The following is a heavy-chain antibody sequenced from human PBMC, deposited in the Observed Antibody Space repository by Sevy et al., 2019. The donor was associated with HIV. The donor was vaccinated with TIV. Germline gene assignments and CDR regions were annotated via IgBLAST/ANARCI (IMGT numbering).Heavy chain of an antibody. CDR3: AKDPCGWPLPDY. CDR2: ISYDGSNK. V-gene: IGHV3-30*18. J-gene: IGHJ4*02. CDR1: GFTFSSYG. D-gene: IGHD6-19*01. Sequence: GGSLRLSCAASGFTFSSYGMHWVRQAPGKGLEGVAVISYDGSNKYYADSVKGRFTISRDNSKNTLYLQMNSLRAEDTAVYNCAKDPCGWPLPDYWGQGTLVTVSS.